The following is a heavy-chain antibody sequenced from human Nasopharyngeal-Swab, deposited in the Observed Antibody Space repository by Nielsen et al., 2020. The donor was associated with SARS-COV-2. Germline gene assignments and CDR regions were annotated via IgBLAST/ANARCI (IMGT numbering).Heavy chain of an antibody. CDR1: GASISINTYY. D-gene: IGHD3-22*01. CDR2: IHNSVST. J-gene: IGHJ3*02. Sequence: SETLSLTCTVSGASISINTYYWGWIRQPPGKGLEWIGEIHNSVSTYYNPSLKSRITMSVDTSKNQFSLKLNSVTAADTAVYYCGREYYYESTGYLYAFDIWGQGTLVTVSS. V-gene: IGHV4-39*07. CDR3: GREYYYESTGYLYAFDI.